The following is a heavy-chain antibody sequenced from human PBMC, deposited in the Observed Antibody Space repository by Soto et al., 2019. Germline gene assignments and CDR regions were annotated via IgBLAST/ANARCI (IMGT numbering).Heavy chain of an antibody. CDR2: ISSSGTPI. V-gene: IGHV3-11*01. J-gene: IGHJ2*01. CDR3: ARSYIAPFWFFDL. Sequence: PGGSLRLSCAASGFTFSDHYMSWIRQAPGKGLEWVSYISSSGTPIYYADSVKGRFIISRDNAKNSLYLQMYSLRAEDTAVYFCARSYIAPFWFFDLWGRGSLVTVSS. D-gene: IGHD3-16*01. CDR1: GFTFSDHY.